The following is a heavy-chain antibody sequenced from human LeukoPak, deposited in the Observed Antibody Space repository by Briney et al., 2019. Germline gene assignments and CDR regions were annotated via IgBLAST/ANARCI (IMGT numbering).Heavy chain of an antibody. V-gene: IGHV4-59*01. Sequence: SETLSLTCTVSGGSISSYYWSWIRQPPGKGLEWIGHIYYSGSTNYNPSLKSRVTISVDTSKNQFSLKLSSVTAADTAVYYCARSRTGREMATIGYFDYWGQGTLVTVSS. D-gene: IGHD5-24*01. CDR1: GGSISSYY. CDR2: IYYSGST. J-gene: IGHJ4*02. CDR3: ARSRTGREMATIGYFDY.